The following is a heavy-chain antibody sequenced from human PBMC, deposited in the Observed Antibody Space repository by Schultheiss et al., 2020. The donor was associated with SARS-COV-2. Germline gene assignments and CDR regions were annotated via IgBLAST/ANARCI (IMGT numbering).Heavy chain of an antibody. V-gene: IGHV4-39*01. CDR3: ARGGPCGYCSSTSWANRNWFDP. J-gene: IGHJ5*02. CDR2: IYYSGST. D-gene: IGHD2-2*03. CDR1: GGSISSGGYY. Sequence: SETLSLTCAVSGGSISSGGYYWGWIRQPPGKGLEWIGSIYYSGSTYYNPSLKSRVTISVDTSKNQFSLKLSSVTAADTAVYYCARGGPCGYCSSTSWANRNWFDPWGQGTLVTVSS.